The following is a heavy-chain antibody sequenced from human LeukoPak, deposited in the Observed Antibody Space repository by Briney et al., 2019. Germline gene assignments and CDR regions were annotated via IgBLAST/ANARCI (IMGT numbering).Heavy chain of an antibody. CDR3: AREGSRDFWSGPVYYFDY. CDR1: GGSISSSNW. CDR2: IHYSGST. D-gene: IGHD3-3*01. J-gene: IGHJ4*02. Sequence: SETLSLTCAVSGGSISSSNWWSWVRQPPGKGLEWIGYIHYSGSTYYNPSLTSRVTISVDTSKNQFSLRLSSVTAADTAVYYCAREGSRDFWSGPVYYFDYWGQGTLVTVSS. V-gene: IGHV4-4*02.